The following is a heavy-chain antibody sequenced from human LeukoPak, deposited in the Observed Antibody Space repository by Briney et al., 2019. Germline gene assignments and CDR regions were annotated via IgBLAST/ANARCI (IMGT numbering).Heavy chain of an antibody. CDR2: IIPIFGTA. J-gene: IGHJ6*04. CDR3: ASMGSGSYYKREDYYYYYGMDV. D-gene: IGHD3-10*01. CDR1: GGTFSSYA. V-gene: IGHV1-69*13. Sequence: ASVKVSCKASGGTFSSYAISWVRQAPGQGLEWMGGIIPIFGTANYAQKFQGRVTITADESTSTAYMELSSLRSEDTAVYYCASMGSGSYYKREDYYYYYGMDVWGKGTTVTVSS.